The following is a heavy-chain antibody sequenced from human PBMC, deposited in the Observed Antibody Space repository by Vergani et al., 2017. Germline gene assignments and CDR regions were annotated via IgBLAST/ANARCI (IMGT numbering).Heavy chain of an antibody. Sequence: QVQLVQSGAEVKKPGASVKVSCKASGYTFTGYYMHWVRQAPGQGLEWMGWISAYNGNTNYAQKLQGRVTMTTDTPTSTAYMELRSLRSDDTAVYYCARDQRSSSPRSIDCGGQGTLVTVSS. CDR2: ISAYNGNT. J-gene: IGHJ4*02. V-gene: IGHV1-18*04. CDR1: GYTFTGYY. D-gene: IGHD6-13*01. CDR3: ARDQRSSSPRSIDC.